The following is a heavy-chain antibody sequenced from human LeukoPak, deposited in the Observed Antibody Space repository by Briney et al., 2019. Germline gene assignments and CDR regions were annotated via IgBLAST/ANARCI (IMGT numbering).Heavy chain of an antibody. V-gene: IGHV3-30*02. CDR3: AKDPHRIAAAGIFDY. CDR2: IRYDGSNK. D-gene: IGHD6-13*01. CDR1: GFTFSSYG. J-gene: IGHJ4*02. Sequence: GGSLRLSCAASGFTFSSYGMHWVRQAPGKGLEWVAFIRYDGSNKYYADSVKGRFTISRDSSKNTLYLQMNSLRAEDTAVYYCAKDPHRIAAAGIFDYWGQGTLVTVSS.